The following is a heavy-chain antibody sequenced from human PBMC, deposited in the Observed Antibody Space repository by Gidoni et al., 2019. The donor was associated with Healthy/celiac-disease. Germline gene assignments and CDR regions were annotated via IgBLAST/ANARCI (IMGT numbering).Heavy chain of an antibody. CDR1: GGSISRGSFY. CDR3: ARGQISGWVTYGFDP. D-gene: IGHD6-19*01. Sequence: QVQLQESGPGLVKPSQTLSPTCTVSGGSISRGSFYWSWLRQPHGKGLGWIGRIYTSRSTNYNPSLKSRVTMSVDTSKNQFSLKLSSVTAADTAVYYCARGQISGWVTYGFDPWGQGTLVTVSS. CDR2: IYTSRST. V-gene: IGHV4-61*02. J-gene: IGHJ5*02.